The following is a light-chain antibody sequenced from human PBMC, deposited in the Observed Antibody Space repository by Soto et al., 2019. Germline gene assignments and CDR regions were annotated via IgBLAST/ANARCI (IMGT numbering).Light chain of an antibody. Sequence: EIVLTQSPATLSSSPGERANPSFRASQSVSSYLAWSQQKPGQAPRLLIYDASNRATGIQARFSGSGSGTDFTLTISSLEPEDFAVYYCQQRSNRPTFGGGTKV. CDR1: QSVSSY. V-gene: IGKV3-11*01. J-gene: IGKJ4*01. CDR3: QQRSNRPT. CDR2: DAS.